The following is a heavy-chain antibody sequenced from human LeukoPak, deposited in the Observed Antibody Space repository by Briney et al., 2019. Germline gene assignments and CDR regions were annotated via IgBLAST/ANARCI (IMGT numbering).Heavy chain of an antibody. CDR2: ISSSSSTI. Sequence: PGGSLRLSCAASGFTFSSYSMNWVRQAPGKGLEWVSYISSSSSTIYYADSVKGRFTISRDNAKNSLYLQMNSLRAEDTAVYYCARESDDILTNSFHYYYYYGMDVWGQGTTVTVSS. CDR1: GFTFSSYS. D-gene: IGHD3-9*01. CDR3: ARESDDILTNSFHYYYYYGMDV. J-gene: IGHJ6*02. V-gene: IGHV3-48*01.